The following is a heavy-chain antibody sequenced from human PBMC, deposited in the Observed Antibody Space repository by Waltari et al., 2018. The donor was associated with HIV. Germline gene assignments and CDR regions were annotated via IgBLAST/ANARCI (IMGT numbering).Heavy chain of an antibody. CDR1: GFTFNTYA. CDR2: ISYDRSNK. V-gene: IGHV3-30*01. Sequence: QVQLVESGGGVVQPGRSLRLSCAASGFTFNTYAMYWVRQAPGKGRECWAVISYDRSNKYSADSVKGRCSICTDNSKNALYLQMNSLRADDTAVYYCARDSSGYYYVRYGMNVWGQGTTVTVSS. D-gene: IGHD3-22*01. CDR3: ARDSSGYYYVRYGMNV. J-gene: IGHJ6*02.